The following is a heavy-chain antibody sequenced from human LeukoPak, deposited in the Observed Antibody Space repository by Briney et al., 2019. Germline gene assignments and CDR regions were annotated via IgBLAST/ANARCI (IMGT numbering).Heavy chain of an antibody. V-gene: IGHV4-59*01. D-gene: IGHD6-19*01. Sequence: SETLSLTCTVSAGSISTYYWSWIRQPPGKGLEWIGYIYYSGSTNYNPSLKSRVTISVDTSKNQFSLKLSSVTAADTAVYYCARSRGYSSGWLLEFDYWGQGTLVTVSS. CDR2: IYYSGST. CDR3: ARSRGYSSGWLLEFDY. CDR1: AGSISTYY. J-gene: IGHJ4*02.